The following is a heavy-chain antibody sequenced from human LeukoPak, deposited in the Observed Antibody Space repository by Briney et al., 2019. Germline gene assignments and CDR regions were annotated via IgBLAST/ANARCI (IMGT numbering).Heavy chain of an antibody. J-gene: IGHJ4*02. CDR2: ISINRGNT. D-gene: IGHD3-22*01. Sequence: GASVKVSCKASGYTSTNYGISWVRQAPGQGLEWMGWISINRGNTNYAQKFQGRVSMTTDTSTSTAYMELRGLRSDDTAVYYCARDVINVTMIVVVRYFDYWGQGTLVTVSS. V-gene: IGHV1-18*01. CDR1: GYTSTNYG. CDR3: ARDVINVTMIVVVRYFDY.